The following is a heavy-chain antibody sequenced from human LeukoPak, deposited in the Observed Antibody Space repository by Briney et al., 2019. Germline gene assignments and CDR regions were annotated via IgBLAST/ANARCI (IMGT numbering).Heavy chain of an antibody. CDR1: GFTFSTYW. CDR2: IKSDGST. J-gene: IGHJ1*01. CDR3: ARAPSEIGGYYPEYFRH. V-gene: IGHV3-74*01. D-gene: IGHD3-22*01. Sequence: PGGSLRLSCAASGFTFSTYWMHWVRQAPGKGLVWVSRIKSDGSTNYADSLKGRFTISRDNAKNTVSLQMNSLRPEDTGVYYCARAPSEIGGYYPEYFRHWGQGTLVTVSS.